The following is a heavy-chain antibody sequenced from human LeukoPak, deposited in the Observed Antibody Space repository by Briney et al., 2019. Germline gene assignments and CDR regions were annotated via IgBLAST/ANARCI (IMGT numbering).Heavy chain of an antibody. CDR1: GGSFSGYY. CDR3: ARAKGGFGELSFDY. V-gene: IGHV4-34*01. D-gene: IGHD3-10*01. Sequence: SETLSLTCAVYGGSFSGYYWSWIRQPPGKGLEWIGEINHSGSTNYNPSLKSRVTISVDTSKNQFSLKLSSVTAADTAVYYCARAKGGFGELSFDYWGQGTLVTVSS. CDR2: INHSGST. J-gene: IGHJ4*02.